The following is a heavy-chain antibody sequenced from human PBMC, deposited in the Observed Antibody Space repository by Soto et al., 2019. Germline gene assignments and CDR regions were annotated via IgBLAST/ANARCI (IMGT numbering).Heavy chain of an antibody. Sequence: QVQLQQWGAGLLKPSETLSLTCAVYGGSFSGYYWSWIRQPPGKGLEWIGEINHSGSTNYNPSLKTPXPISVDTSKHQCSLKLSSVTAAGTAVYYRCGSYGHWGQGTLVTVSS. J-gene: IGHJ4*02. CDR1: GGSFSGYY. CDR2: INHSGST. V-gene: IGHV4-34*01. D-gene: IGHD1-26*01. CDR3: CGSYGH.